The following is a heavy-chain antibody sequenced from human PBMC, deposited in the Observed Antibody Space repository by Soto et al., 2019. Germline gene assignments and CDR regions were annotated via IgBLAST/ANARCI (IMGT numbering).Heavy chain of an antibody. CDR2: INPKFGDT. V-gene: IGHV1-2*02. CDR1: GYTFSAYY. D-gene: IGHD3-10*01. Sequence: QVQLVQSGAEVKEPGDSVRVSCEASGYTFSAYYIHWVRQAPGQGLEWMGWINPKFGDTTYAQDFQGRVTMTRDVSSSTVYMELSRLTSDDTAIYYCARNMDYYYGPGSGNGHGVWGQGTTVTVFS. CDR3: ARNMDYYYGPGSGNGHGV. J-gene: IGHJ6*02.